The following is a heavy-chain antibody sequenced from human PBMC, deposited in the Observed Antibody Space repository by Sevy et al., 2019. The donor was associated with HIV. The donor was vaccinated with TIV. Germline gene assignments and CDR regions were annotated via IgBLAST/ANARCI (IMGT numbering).Heavy chain of an antibody. J-gene: IGHJ5*02. D-gene: IGHD3-16*01. CDR1: GYTFTTYG. Sequence: ASVKVSCKPSGYTFTTYGITWVRQAPGQGLEWMGWINTYNGNTNYAQKFQGRATMTRDTSTNTAYMELRSLTSDEPAVYYCARKKNLGEPSDPWGQGTLVTVSS. V-gene: IGHV1-18*01. CDR3: ARKKNLGEPSDP. CDR2: INTYNGNT.